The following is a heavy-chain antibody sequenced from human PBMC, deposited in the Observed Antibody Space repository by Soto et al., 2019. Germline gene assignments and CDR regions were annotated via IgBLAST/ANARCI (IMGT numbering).Heavy chain of an antibody. V-gene: IGHV1-69*05. CDR2: IIPIFGTA. CDR3: ARFAGEILLVGIDV. D-gene: IGHD7-27*01. J-gene: IGHJ6*02. Sequence: SLKVSCKASGGTFSSYAISWVRQAPGQGLEWMGGIIPIFGTANYAQNLQGRVTITTDTSTSTAYMELRSLRSDDTAVYYCARFAGEILLVGIDVCGQVTTVTVSS. CDR1: GGTFSSYA.